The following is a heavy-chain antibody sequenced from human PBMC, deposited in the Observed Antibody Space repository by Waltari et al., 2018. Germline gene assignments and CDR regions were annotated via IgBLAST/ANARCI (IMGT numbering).Heavy chain of an antibody. V-gene: IGHV4-59*01. J-gene: IGHJ6*03. CDR2: IYYSGST. D-gene: IGHD2-2*01. CDR1: GGSISSYY. Sequence: QVQLQESGPGLVKPSETLSLTCTVSGGSISSYYWSWIRQPPGKGLEWIGYIYYSGSTNYNPSLKSRVTISVDTSKNQFSLKLSSVTAADTAVYYCARANGGGYCSSTSCQAYYYYYYMDVWGKGTTVTVSS. CDR3: ARANGGGYCSSTSCQAYYYYYYMDV.